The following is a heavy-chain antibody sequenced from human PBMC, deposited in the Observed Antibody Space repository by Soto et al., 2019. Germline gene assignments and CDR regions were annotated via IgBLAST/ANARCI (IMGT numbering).Heavy chain of an antibody. V-gene: IGHV4-30-4*01. CDR3: ARGLRDYFDY. Sequence: SETLSLTCTVSGGSISSGDYYWSWIRQPPGKGLEWIGYIYYSGSTHHNPSLKSRVTISVDTSKSQFSLKLSSVTAADTAVYYCARGLRDYFDYWGQGTLVTVSS. D-gene: IGHD3-16*01. CDR2: IYYSGST. CDR1: GGSISSGDYY. J-gene: IGHJ4*02.